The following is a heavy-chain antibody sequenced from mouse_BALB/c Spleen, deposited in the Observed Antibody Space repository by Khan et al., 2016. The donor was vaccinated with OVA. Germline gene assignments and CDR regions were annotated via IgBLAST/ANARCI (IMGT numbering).Heavy chain of an antibody. CDR2: ISYSGST. J-gene: IGHJ4*01. D-gene: IGHD1-1*01. V-gene: IGHV3-2*02. CDR3: ARGNYYGYALDY. CDR1: VYSITSNYA. Sequence: VQLKESGPGLVKPSQSLSLTCTVNVYSITSNYAWNWIRQFPGNKLEWMGYISYSGSTNYNPSLKSRLSITRDTSKNQFFLLLHSVTTEDSATYYCARGNYYGYALDYWGQGTSVTVSS.